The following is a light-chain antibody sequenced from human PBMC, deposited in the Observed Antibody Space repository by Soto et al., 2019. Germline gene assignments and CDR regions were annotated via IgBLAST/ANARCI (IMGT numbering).Light chain of an antibody. Sequence: QSALTQPASVSGSPGQSITISCTGTSSDIGGYNLVSWYQQHPGEAPKLIIYQVTNRPSGVSNRFSGSKSGNTASLTVSGLQAEDEADYYCSSYIRSNVDWVFGGGTKLTVL. V-gene: IGLV2-14*01. CDR3: SSYIRSNVDWV. CDR1: SSDIGGYNL. CDR2: QVT. J-gene: IGLJ3*02.